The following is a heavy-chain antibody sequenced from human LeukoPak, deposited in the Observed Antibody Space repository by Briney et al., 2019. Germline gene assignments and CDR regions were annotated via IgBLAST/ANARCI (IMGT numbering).Heavy chain of an antibody. CDR1: GFTFSTYA. D-gene: IGHD2-2*01. CDR3: AKHVSITYAHFDY. V-gene: IGHV3-23*01. J-gene: IGHJ4*02. Sequence: GGSLRLSCAASGFTFSTYAMSWVRQAPGKGLEWVSTISDSGGATYYADSVKGRFTISRDNSKNTLYLQMSSLRAEDTAVYYCAKHVSITYAHFDYWGQGSLVTVSS. CDR2: ISDSGGAT.